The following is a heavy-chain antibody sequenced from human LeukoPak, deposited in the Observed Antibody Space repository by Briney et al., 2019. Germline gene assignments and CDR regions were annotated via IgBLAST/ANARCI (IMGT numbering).Heavy chain of an antibody. CDR1: GFTFSSYE. V-gene: IGHV3-48*03. Sequence: PGGSLRLSCAASGFTFSSYEMNWVRQAPGKGLEWVSYISSSGSTIYYADSVKGRFTISRDNAKNTLYLQMNSLRAEDTAVYYFASGVGATGPFVYWGQGTLVTVSS. D-gene: IGHD1-26*01. J-gene: IGHJ4*02. CDR2: ISSSGSTI. CDR3: ASGVGATGPFVY.